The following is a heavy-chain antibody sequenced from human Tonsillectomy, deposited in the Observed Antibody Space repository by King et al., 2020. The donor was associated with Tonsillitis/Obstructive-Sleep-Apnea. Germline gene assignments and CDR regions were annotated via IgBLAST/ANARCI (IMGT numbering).Heavy chain of an antibody. CDR2: ISYDGSKK. V-gene: IGHV3-30*04. J-gene: IGHJ4*02. CDR3: AKDLLIVVALVPIKGCFDY. D-gene: IGHD2-2*01. Sequence: VQLVESGGGVVQPGRSLRLSCAASGFTFSSYAMHWVRQAPGKGLEWVAVISYDGSKKYYADSVKGRFTFSRDNSKNTLYLQMNSLGAEDTAVYYCAKDLLIVVALVPIKGCFDYWGQGTLVTVSS. CDR1: GFTFSSYA.